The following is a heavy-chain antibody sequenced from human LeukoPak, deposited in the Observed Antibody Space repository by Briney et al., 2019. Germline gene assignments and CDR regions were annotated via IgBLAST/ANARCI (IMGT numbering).Heavy chain of an antibody. V-gene: IGHV1-2*06. CDR1: GYTFTGYY. D-gene: IGHD2-2*01. Sequence: ASVKVSCKASGYTFTGYYMHWVRQAPGQGLEWMGRINPNSGGTNYAQKFQGRVTMTRDTSISTAYMELSRLRSDDTAVYYCASSVSYCSSTSCRPGDAFDIWGQGTMVTVSS. J-gene: IGHJ3*02. CDR2: INPNSGGT. CDR3: ASSVSYCSSTSCRPGDAFDI.